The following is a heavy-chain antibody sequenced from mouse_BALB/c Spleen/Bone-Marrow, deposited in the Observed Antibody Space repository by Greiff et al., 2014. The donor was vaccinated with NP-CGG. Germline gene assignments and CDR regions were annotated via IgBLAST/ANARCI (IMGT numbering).Heavy chain of an antibody. CDR3: ARSRGNYWYSDV. Sequence: EVQLVESGPELVKPGASVKISCKTSGYTFTEYTMHWVKQSHGKSLEWIGGINPNNGGTVYNQKFEDKATLTVDKSSSTAYMEFRSLTSEDSAIYYCARSRGNYWYSDVWGAGTTVTVSS. J-gene: IGHJ1*01. CDR1: GYTFTEYT. CDR2: INPNNGGT. V-gene: IGHV1-18*01. D-gene: IGHD2-1*01.